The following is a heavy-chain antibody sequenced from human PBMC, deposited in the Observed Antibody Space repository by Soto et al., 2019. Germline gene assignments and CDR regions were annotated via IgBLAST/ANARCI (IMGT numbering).Heavy chain of an antibody. Sequence: QVQLVQSGPEVKRPGASVRVSCKASGYTFIKYGISWLRQAPGQGPEWEGWISIHNGNTRFAENFQDRVILTTDTSTNTTYLELRSLRSDDTAIYYCARDDIVVVVAPPRWFDPWGQGTLVTVSP. CDR1: GYTFIKYG. J-gene: IGHJ5*02. V-gene: IGHV1-18*01. CDR2: ISIHNGNT. D-gene: IGHD2-21*01. CDR3: ARDDIVVVVAPPRWFDP.